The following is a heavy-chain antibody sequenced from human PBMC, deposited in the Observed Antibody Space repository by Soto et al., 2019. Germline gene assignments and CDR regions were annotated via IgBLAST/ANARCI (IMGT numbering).Heavy chain of an antibody. Sequence: SETLSLTCSVSGASISTSSDFWGWIRQAPGKGLEWIGNVYQSGTTNHNPSLKSRVTIFVDKSKNQFSLKLSSVIAADTAVYYCASSPTEYDYWGQGTLVTVSS. CDR2: VYQSGTT. V-gene: IGHV4-39*07. CDR1: GASISTSSDF. D-gene: IGHD1-26*01. CDR3: ASSPTEYDY. J-gene: IGHJ4*02.